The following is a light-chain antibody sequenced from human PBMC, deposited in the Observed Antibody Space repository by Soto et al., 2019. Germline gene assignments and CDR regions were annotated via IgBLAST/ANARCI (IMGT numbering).Light chain of an antibody. J-gene: IGKJ4*01. Sequence: EIVMTQSPATLSVSPGERATLSCRASQSVSDNLAWYQQKPGQAPRLLIYGASTRATGIPARFSGSGSGTEFTLTISSLQSEDCAVYYCQQYNNWPLTFGGGTKVEIK. CDR2: GAS. V-gene: IGKV3-15*01. CDR3: QQYNNWPLT. CDR1: QSVSDN.